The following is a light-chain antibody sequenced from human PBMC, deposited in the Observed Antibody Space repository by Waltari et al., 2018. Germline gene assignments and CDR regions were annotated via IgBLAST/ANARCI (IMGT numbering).Light chain of an antibody. CDR2: KVS. V-gene: IGKV2-30*01. CDR1: QSLIYTDGISY. J-gene: IGKJ5*01. Sequence: DVGLTQSPLSLPVTPGQSASISCRSSQSLIYTDGISYLNWFHQRPGQAPRRLIYKVSNRDSGVPDRFLGRGSGTDITMIISSVEPDDVGVNCCMQATLWQVTFGQGTRLEIK. CDR3: MQATLWQVT.